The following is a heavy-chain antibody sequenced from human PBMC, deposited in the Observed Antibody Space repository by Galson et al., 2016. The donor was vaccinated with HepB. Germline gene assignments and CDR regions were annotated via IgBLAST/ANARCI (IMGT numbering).Heavy chain of an antibody. CDR1: GFTFSSYW. CDR3: ARGANRGRPFDY. D-gene: IGHD3-10*01. Sequence: SLRLSCAASGFTFSSYWMSWVRQAPGKGLEWVANVKRDGSERYYVDSVKGRITISRDNAKNSLFLQMNSLRVEDTAVYYCARGANRGRPFDYWGQGTLVTVSS. J-gene: IGHJ4*02. CDR2: VKRDGSER. V-gene: IGHV3-7*03.